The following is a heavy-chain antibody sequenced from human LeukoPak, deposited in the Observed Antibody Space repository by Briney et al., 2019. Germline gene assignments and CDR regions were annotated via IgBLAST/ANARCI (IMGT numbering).Heavy chain of an antibody. CDR3: ARGGKAHNWNYYYYYMDV. CDR2: ISSSSSYI. D-gene: IGHD1-20*01. V-gene: IGHV3-21*01. J-gene: IGHJ6*03. CDR1: GFTLSSYS. Sequence: GGSLRLSCAASGFTLSSYSMNWVRQAPGKGLEWVSSISSSSSYIYYADSVKGRFTISRDNAKNSLYLQMNSLRAEDTAVYYCARGGKAHNWNYYYYYMDVWGKGTTVTVSS.